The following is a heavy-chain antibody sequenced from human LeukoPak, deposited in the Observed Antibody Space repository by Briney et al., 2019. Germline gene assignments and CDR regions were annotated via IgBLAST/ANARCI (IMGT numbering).Heavy chain of an antibody. CDR3: AKDAGVSGSSLDY. V-gene: IGHV3-33*06. CDR1: GFTLGSYG. D-gene: IGHD3-16*01. Sequence: PGGSLRLSCAASGFTLGSYGMHWVRQAPGKGLEWVAVMWYDGSNKYYADSVKGRFTISRDNFKNTLYLQMNSLTAEDTAVYYCAKDAGVSGSSLDYWGQGTLVTVSS. CDR2: MWYDGSNK. J-gene: IGHJ4*02.